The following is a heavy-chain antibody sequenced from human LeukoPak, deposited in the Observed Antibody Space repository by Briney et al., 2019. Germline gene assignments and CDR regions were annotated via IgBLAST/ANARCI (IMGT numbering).Heavy chain of an antibody. CDR2: ISETI. V-gene: IGHV3-48*04. J-gene: IGHJ4*02. D-gene: IGHD3-16*01. CDR1: GFVFSRDN. CDR3: VREVGRPKTFYFDS. Sequence: SGGSLRLSCIAFGFVFSRDNMNWVRQAPGKGLEWVAHISETIYYADSVQGRFTISRDNAKNSLYLQMSNLRVDDTAMYYCVREVGRPKTFYFDSWGRGTPVTVSS.